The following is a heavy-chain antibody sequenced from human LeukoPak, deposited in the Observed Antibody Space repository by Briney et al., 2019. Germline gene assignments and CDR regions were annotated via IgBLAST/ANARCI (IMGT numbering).Heavy chain of an antibody. J-gene: IGHJ4*02. CDR3: ARDPGIAVSGKYLDY. Sequence: ASVKVSCKPSGYTFTDFFIYWVRQAPGQGREWMGYINPNSGGTNYAQKFQCRVTVTRHTSISTVYMELSRLRSDDTAVYYCARDPGIAVSGKYLDYWGQGTLVAVSS. CDR1: GYTFTDFF. V-gene: IGHV1-2*02. CDR2: INPNSGGT. D-gene: IGHD6-19*01.